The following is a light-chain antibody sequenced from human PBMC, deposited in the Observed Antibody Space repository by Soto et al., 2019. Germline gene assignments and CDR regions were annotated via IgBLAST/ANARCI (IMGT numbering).Light chain of an antibody. CDR2: WAS. CDR3: QQYYSSPPGLT. CDR1: QSLLFSSNNKNY. J-gene: IGKJ4*01. V-gene: IGKV4-1*01. Sequence: DIVMNQSPDSLAVSLGERATINCKSSQSLLFSSNNKNYLAWYQQKPGQPPKLLIYWASTREYGVPDRFSGSGSWTDFTLTISSLQAEDVAVYSCQQYYSSPPGLTFGGGTRVEIK.